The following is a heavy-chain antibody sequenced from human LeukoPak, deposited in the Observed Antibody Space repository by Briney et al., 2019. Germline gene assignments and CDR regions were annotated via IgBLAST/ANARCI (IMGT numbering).Heavy chain of an antibody. CDR2: IYYSGST. D-gene: IGHD5-18*01. CDR1: GGSISSYY. J-gene: IGHJ4*02. CDR3: ARRGYSYGSDY. Sequence: SETLSLTCTVSGGSISSYYWSWIRQPPGKGLEWIGYIYYSGSTNYNPSLKSRVTISVDTSKNQFSLKLSSVTAADTAVYYCARRGYSYGSDYWGQGTLVTVSS. V-gene: IGHV4-59*12.